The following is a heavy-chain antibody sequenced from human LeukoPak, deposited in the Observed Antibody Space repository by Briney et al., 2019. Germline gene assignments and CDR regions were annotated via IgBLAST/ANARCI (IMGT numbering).Heavy chain of an antibody. CDR1: GGSISSSIYY. J-gene: IGHJ4*02. CDR2: IYYSGST. V-gene: IGHV4-39*07. D-gene: IGHD4-17*01. CDR3: AREGTTVTHFDY. Sequence: SETLSLTCIVSGGSISSSIYYWGWIRQPPGKGLEWIGSIYYSGSTYYNPSLKSRLTMSVDTSKNQFSLKLSSVAAADTAVYYCAREGTTVTHFDYWGQGTLVTVSS.